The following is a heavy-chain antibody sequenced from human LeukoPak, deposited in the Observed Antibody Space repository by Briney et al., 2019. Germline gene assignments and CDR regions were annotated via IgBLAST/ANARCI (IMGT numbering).Heavy chain of an antibody. Sequence: GGSLRLSCAASGFTFSSYWMHWVRQAPGKGLVWVSRINSDGSSTSYAGSVKGRFTISRDNSKNTLYLQMNSLRAEDTAVYYCAKDRRLAAFDYGGQGTLVTVSS. J-gene: IGHJ4*02. CDR3: AKDRRLAAFDY. CDR2: INSDGSST. D-gene: IGHD6-25*01. V-gene: IGHV3-74*01. CDR1: GFTFSSYW.